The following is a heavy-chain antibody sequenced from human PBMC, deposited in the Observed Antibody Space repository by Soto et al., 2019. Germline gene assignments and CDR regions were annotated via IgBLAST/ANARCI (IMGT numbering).Heavy chain of an antibody. CDR2: IIPILGIA. CDR3: ARSRVDLIAAAAFDI. CDR1: GGTFSSYA. Sequence: ASVKVSCKASGGTFSSYAISWVRQAPGQGLEWMGGIIPILGIANYAQKFQGRVTITADKSTSTAYMELSSLRSEDTAVYYCARSRVDLIAAAAFDIWGQGTMVTVSS. V-gene: IGHV1-69*10. J-gene: IGHJ3*02. D-gene: IGHD6-13*01.